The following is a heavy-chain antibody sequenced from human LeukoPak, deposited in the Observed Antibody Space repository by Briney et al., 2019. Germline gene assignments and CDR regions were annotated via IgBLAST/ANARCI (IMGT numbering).Heavy chain of an antibody. D-gene: IGHD3-16*01. V-gene: IGHV3-23*01. Sequence: SCKASGYTFINYAVNWVRQAPGQRLEWISSITGSGRTTYYADSVKGRFIISRDNSKNTLHLQMNSLTAEDTAVYYCASGGWQLTLDYWGQGTLVTVSS. CDR3: ASGGWQLTLDY. J-gene: IGHJ4*02. CDR1: GYTFINYA. CDR2: ITGSGRTT.